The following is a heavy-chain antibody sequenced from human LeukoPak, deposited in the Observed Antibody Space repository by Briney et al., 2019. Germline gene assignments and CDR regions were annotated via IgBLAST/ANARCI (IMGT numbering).Heavy chain of an antibody. CDR1: GYSISSGYY. V-gene: IGHV4-38-2*01. CDR2: IYLSGSA. J-gene: IGHJ4*02. Sequence: SETLSLTCAVAGYSISSGYYWGWIRQPPGKGLEWIGDIYLSGSAYYNSSLKSRVTISVDTSKNQISLKLSSVTAADTGVYYCARGWHDSSGYYSDHWGQGTLVTVSS. CDR3: ARGWHDSSGYYSDH. D-gene: IGHD3-22*01.